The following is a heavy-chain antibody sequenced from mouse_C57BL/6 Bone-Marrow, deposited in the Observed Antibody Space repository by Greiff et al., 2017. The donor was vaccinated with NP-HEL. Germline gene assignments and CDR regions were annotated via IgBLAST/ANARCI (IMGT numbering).Heavy chain of an antibody. J-gene: IGHJ4*01. CDR1: GFTFSSYA. Sequence: EVQLVESGGGLVKPGGSLKLSCAASGFTFSSYALSWVRQTPEKRLEWVATISDGGSYTYYPDNVTGRFTISRDNAKNNLYLQMSHLKSEDTAMXYCAREGYGSSEDYAMDYWGQGTSVTVSS. CDR3: AREGYGSSEDYAMDY. D-gene: IGHD1-1*01. V-gene: IGHV5-4*01. CDR2: ISDGGSYT.